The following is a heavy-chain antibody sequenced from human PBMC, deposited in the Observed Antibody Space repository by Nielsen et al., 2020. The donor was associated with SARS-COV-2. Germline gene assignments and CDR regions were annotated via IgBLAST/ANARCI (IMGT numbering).Heavy chain of an antibody. Sequence: SGPTLVKPTQTLTLTCTFSGFSLSTSGMCVSWIRQPPGKALEWLARIDWDDDKFYSTSLKTRLTISKDTSKNQVVLTMTNMDPVDTATYYCARDKQWLGTFDYWGQGTLVTVSS. CDR3: ARDKQWLGTFDY. V-gene: IGHV2-70*17. CDR2: IDWDDDK. J-gene: IGHJ4*02. D-gene: IGHD6-19*01. CDR1: GFSLSTSGMC.